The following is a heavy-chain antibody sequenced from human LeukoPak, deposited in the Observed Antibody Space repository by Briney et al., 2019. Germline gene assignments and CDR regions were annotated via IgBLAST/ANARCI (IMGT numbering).Heavy chain of an antibody. J-gene: IGHJ4*02. CDR2: IKQDGSEK. D-gene: IGHD3-22*01. CDR3: ARAYYYDSSGYLDYYYFDY. V-gene: IGHV3-7*01. CDR1: GFTFSSYW. Sequence: PGGSLRLSCAASGFTFSSYWMSWVRQAPGKGLEWVANIKQDGSEKYYVDSVKGRFTISRDNAKNSLYLQMNSLRAEDTAVYYCARAYYYDSSGYLDYYYFDYWGQGTLVTVSS.